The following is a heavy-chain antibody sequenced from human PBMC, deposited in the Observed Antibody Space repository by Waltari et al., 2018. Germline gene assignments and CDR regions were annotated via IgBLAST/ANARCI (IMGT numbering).Heavy chain of an antibody. D-gene: IGHD2-15*01. V-gene: IGHV3-23*03. CDR2: IYSGGST. CDR1: GFTFSSYA. J-gene: IGHJ3*02. Sequence: EVQLLESGGGLVQPGGSLRLSCAASGFTFSSYAMRWVRQAPGKGLEWVSVIYSGGSTYYADSVKGRFTISRDNSKNTLYLQMNSLRAEDTAVYYCANALMVAYAFDIWGQGTMVTVSS. CDR3: ANALMVAYAFDI.